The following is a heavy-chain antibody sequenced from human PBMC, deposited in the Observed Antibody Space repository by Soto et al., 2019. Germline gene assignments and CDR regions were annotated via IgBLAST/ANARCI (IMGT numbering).Heavy chain of an antibody. CDR1: GGSFSGYY. V-gene: IGHV4-34*01. CDR3: ARGAECSGGSCYPYY. D-gene: IGHD2-15*01. Sequence: QVHLQQWGAGLLKPSETLSLTCAVYGGSFSGYYWSWIRQPPGKGLEWIGEINHSGSTNYNPSLKSRVTISVDTSKNQFSLKLSSVTAADTAVYYCARGAECSGGSCYPYYWGQGTLVTVSS. J-gene: IGHJ4*02. CDR2: INHSGST.